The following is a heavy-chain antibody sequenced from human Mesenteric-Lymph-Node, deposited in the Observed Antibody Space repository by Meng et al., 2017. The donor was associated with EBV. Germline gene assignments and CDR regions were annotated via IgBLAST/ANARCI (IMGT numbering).Heavy chain of an antibody. J-gene: IGHJ6*02. D-gene: IGHD4-11*01. CDR1: GGSLNGYY. CDR3: ARGLGYINYVRPAGMDV. Sequence: QVKPQQWGAGLLKPSETPSLTCAVYGGSLNGYYWTWIRQPPGKGLEWIGEVNDSGSTNYHPSLQSRVTISLDTSKNQFSLRLSSVTAADTAVYYCARGLGYINYVRPAGMDVWGQGTTVTVSS. CDR2: VNDSGST. V-gene: IGHV4-34*01.